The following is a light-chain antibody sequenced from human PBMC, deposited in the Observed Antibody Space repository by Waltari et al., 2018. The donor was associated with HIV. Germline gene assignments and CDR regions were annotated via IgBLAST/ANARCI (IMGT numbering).Light chain of an antibody. CDR1: NIGSKG. CDR2: DDS. CDR3: QVWDSSTDLRV. J-gene: IGLJ2*01. V-gene: IGLV3-21*02. Sequence: SYVLTQPPSVTVAPGQTARTTCRGNNIGSKGVHGYQQKPSQAPVLVVYDDSDRPSGIPERFSGSSSWNTATLTISRVEAGDEADFYCQVWDSSTDLRVFGGGTKLTVL.